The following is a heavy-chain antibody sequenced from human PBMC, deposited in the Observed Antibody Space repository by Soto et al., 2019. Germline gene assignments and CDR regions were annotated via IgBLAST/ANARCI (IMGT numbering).Heavy chain of an antibody. V-gene: IGHV1-2*02. CDR3: AKGGAIVADGTRVYLYNAMDV. CDR2: INPNSGDT. J-gene: IGHJ6*02. CDR1: GYTFTCYY. D-gene: IGHD5-12*01. Sequence: QVQLVQSGTEVKRPVDSVKVSCKASGYTFTCYYVHWVRQAPGQGLEWMGWINPNSGDTYLAQRFQGRVTMNRDTSIGTAYMELRGLTSDDTAEYYCAKGGAIVADGTRVYLYNAMDVWGQGTTVTVSS.